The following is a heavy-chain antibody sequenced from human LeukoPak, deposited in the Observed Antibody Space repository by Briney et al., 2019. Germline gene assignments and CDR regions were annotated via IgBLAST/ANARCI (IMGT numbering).Heavy chain of an antibody. CDR3: AKDPGYDSSGYFDY. Sequence: QTGRSLRLSCAASGFTFDDYAMHWVRQAPGKGLEWVSGISWNSGSIGYADSVKGRFTISRDNAKNSLYLQTNSLRAEDTALYYCAKDPGYDSSGYFDYWGQGTLVTVSS. V-gene: IGHV3-9*01. D-gene: IGHD3-22*01. CDR2: ISWNSGSI. CDR1: GFTFDDYA. J-gene: IGHJ4*02.